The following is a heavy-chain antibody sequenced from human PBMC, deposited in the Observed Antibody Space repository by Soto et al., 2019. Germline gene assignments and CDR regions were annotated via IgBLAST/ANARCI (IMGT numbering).Heavy chain of an antibody. CDR1: GASTASHYH. CDR3: ALALGPTTGLDY. D-gene: IGHD3-9*01. CDR2: IFNSGTT. J-gene: IGHJ4*02. V-gene: IGHV4-31*02. Sequence: QVQLQESGPGLVKPSQTLSLTCSVSGASTASHYHWSWIRQPPGKGLEWMGYIFNSGTTFYNPSLSSRIFISRDTSGNHFSLELSSVTAADTAVYYCALALGPTTGLDYLGQRTLGTVCS.